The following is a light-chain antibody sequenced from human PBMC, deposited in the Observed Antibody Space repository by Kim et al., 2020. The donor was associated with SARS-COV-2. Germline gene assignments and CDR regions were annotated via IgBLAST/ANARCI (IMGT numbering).Light chain of an antibody. J-gene: IGLJ3*02. CDR3: QVWDSSGDHPNWV. V-gene: IGLV3-21*04. Sequence: GKTARITCGGNNIGSKSVQWYQQKPGQAPVLVIYYDSDRTSGIPERFSGSNSGNTATLTISRVEAGDEADYYCQVWDSSGDHPNWVFGGGTQLTVL. CDR2: YDS. CDR1: NIGSKS.